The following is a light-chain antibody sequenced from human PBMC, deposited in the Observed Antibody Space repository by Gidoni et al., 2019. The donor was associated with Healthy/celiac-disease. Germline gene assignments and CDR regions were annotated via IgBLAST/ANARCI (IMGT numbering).Light chain of an antibody. CDR2: DAS. Sequence: DIVLTQSPATLSLSPGERATLSCRASQSVSSYLAWYQRKPGKAPRLLIYDASNRATGIPARFSGSGSGTDFTLTISSLEPEDFAVYYCQQRSNWPLTFGGGTKVEIK. V-gene: IGKV3-11*01. CDR3: QQRSNWPLT. J-gene: IGKJ4*01. CDR1: QSVSSY.